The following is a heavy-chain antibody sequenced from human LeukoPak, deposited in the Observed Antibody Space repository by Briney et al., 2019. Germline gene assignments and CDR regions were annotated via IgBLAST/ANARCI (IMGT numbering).Heavy chain of an antibody. J-gene: IGHJ5*02. Sequence: SETLSLTCTVSGGSVSSSIYYWSWIRQPPGKGLEWIGYIYYSGSTNYNPSLKSRVTISVDTSKNQFSLKLSSVTAADTAVYYCARGWFGGNWFDPWGQGTLVTVSS. CDR2: IYYSGST. CDR3: ARGWFGGNWFDP. D-gene: IGHD3-10*01. CDR1: GGSVSSSIYY. V-gene: IGHV4-61*01.